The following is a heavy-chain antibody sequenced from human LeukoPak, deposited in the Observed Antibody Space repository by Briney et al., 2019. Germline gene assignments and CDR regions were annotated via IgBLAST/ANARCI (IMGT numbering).Heavy chain of an antibody. CDR3: ARLVVDTAMVDY. CDR2: ISYDGSNK. V-gene: IGHV3-30-3*01. J-gene: IGHJ4*02. CDR1: GFTFSSYA. D-gene: IGHD5-18*01. Sequence: GGSLRLSCAASGFTFSSYAMHWVRQAPGKGLEWVAVISYDGSNKYYADSVKGRFTISRDNSKNTLYLQMNSLRAEDTAVYYCARLVVDTAMVDYWGQGTLVTVSS.